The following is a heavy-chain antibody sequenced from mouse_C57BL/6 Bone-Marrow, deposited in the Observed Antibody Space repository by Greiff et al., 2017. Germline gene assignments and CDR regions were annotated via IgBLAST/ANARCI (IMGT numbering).Heavy chain of an antibody. Sequence: VQLQQPGAELVKPGASVKLSCKASGYTFTSYWMQWVKQRPGQGLEWIGEIDPSDSYTNYNQKFKGKATLTVDTSSSTAYMQLSSLTSEDSAVYDCARIYYFDYWGQGTTLTVSS. J-gene: IGHJ2*01. V-gene: IGHV1-50*01. CDR1: GYTFTSYW. CDR2: IDPSDSYT. CDR3: ARIYYFDY.